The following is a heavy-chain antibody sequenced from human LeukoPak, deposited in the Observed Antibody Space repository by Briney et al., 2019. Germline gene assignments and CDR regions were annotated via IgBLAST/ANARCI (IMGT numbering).Heavy chain of an antibody. CDR2: ISGSGGST. CDR1: GFSFSDDY. V-gene: IGHV3-23*01. D-gene: IGHD3-10*01. J-gene: IGHJ4*02. CDR3: AKDPGDY. Sequence: GGSLRLSCAASGFSFSDDYMSWIRQAPGKGLEWVSAISGSGGSTYYADSVKGRFTISRDNSKNTLYLQMNSLRAEDTAVYYCAKDPGDYWGQGTLVTVSS.